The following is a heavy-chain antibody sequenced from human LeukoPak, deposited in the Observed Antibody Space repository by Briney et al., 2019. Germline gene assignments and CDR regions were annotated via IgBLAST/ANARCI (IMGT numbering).Heavy chain of an antibody. CDR1: GFTFKSYN. V-gene: IGHV3-48*04. Sequence: GGSLRLSCAVSGFTFKSYNMNWVRQAPGKGLEWVSYISSSSSVIYYADSVKGRFTISRDNAKNSLYLQMNSLRGEDMALYYCAKGKDGLHSFDYWGQGTLVTVSS. J-gene: IGHJ4*02. D-gene: IGHD5-24*01. CDR2: ISSSSSVI. CDR3: AKGKDGLHSFDY.